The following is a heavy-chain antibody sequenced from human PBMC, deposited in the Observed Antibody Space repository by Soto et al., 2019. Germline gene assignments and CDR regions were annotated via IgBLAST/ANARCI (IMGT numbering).Heavy chain of an antibody. CDR1: GASVNTGDYY. D-gene: IGHD1-7*01. V-gene: IGHV4-30-4*01. CDR2: IFYSGDT. J-gene: IGHJ1*01. Sequence: SETLSLTCTVSGASVNTGDYYWSYIRQPPGKGLEWLGYIFYSGDTYYNPSLKSRATISLNTSRNQFSLTLTPVTDADTALYYCVGTGTTDDFWGQGTLVTVSS. CDR3: VGTGTTDDF.